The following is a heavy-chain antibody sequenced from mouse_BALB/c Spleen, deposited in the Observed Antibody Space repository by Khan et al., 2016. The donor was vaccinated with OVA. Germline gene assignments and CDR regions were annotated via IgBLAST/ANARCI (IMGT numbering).Heavy chain of an antibody. Sequence: DVQLQESGGGLVKPGGSLKLSCAASGFTFSTYAMSWVRQTPEKRLEWVATISSDGDYTYYPDNVTGRFTISRDNAKNTLYLQMSSLRSEDTAMYYCARSAYGNFAYWGQGTLVTVSA. J-gene: IGHJ3*01. CDR2: ISSDGDYT. CDR1: GFTFSTYA. CDR3: ARSAYGNFAY. D-gene: IGHD2-1*01. V-gene: IGHV5-9-3*01.